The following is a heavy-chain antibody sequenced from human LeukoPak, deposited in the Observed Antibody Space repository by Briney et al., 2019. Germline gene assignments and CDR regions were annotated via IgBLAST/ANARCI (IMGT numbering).Heavy chain of an antibody. V-gene: IGHV4-38-2*01. CDR1: GYSISSGYY. Sequence: PSEALSLTCAVSGYSISSGYYWGWIRQPPGKGLEWIGSIYHSGSTYYNPSLKSRVTISVDTSKNQFSLKLSSVTAADTAVYYCARGFWSGYPSGRFDYWGQGTLVTVSS. CDR2: IYHSGST. CDR3: ARGFWSGYPSGRFDY. D-gene: IGHD3-3*01. J-gene: IGHJ4*02.